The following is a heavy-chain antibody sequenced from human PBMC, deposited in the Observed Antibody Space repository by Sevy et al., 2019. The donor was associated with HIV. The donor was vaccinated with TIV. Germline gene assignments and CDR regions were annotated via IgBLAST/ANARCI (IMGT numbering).Heavy chain of an antibody. J-gene: IGHJ6*03. CDR3: ARTRLLDYYYYMDV. Sequence: SETLSLTCTVSGGSISSYYWSWIRQPAGKGLEWIGRIYTSGSTNYNPSLKSRVTMSVDTSKNQFSLRLSSVTAADTAVYYCARTRLLDYYYYMDVWGKGTTVTVSS. V-gene: IGHV4-4*07. CDR1: GGSISSYY. CDR2: IYTSGST.